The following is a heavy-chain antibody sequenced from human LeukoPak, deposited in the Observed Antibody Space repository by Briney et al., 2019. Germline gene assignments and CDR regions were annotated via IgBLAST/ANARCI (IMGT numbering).Heavy chain of an antibody. CDR2: ISTGTYI. D-gene: IGHD2-8*01. V-gene: IGHV3-48*03. J-gene: IGHJ4*02. Sequence: PGGSLRLSCAASGFTFSSYEMNWVRQAPGKGLEWISHISTGTYIAYTDSVKGRFTISRDNSKNTLYLEMNSLRPEDTALYYCAKDERLSGTNAGTLLDYWGQGTLVTVSS. CDR1: GFTFSSYE. CDR3: AKDERLSGTNAGTLLDY.